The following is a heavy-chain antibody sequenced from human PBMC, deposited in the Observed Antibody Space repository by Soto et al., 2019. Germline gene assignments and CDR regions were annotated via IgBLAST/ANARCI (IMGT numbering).Heavy chain of an antibody. CDR3: AHRYGGNYYRWYFDS. Sequence: KESGPTLVKPTQTLTVTCPFSGFSLSPSGAVVGWIRQSPGKAPEWLALISWKDEKRYNPGLKSRLTITKDTSKHQVVLTMTNLDPVDTATYFCAHRYGGNYYRWYFDSWGQGTLVTVSS. CDR2: ISWKDEK. J-gene: IGHJ4*02. D-gene: IGHD1-26*01. CDR1: GFSLSPSGAV. V-gene: IGHV2-5*01.